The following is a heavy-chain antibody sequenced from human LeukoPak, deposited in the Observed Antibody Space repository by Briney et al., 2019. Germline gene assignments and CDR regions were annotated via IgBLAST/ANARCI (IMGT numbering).Heavy chain of an antibody. CDR1: GFTFSSYS. V-gene: IGHV3-21*01. Sequence: GGSLRLSCAASGFTFSSYSMNWVRQAPGKGLEWVSSISSSSSYIYYADPVKGRFTISRDNAKNSLYLQMNSLRAEDTAVYYCASLGYSYGFGYYFDYWGQGTLVTVSS. CDR3: ASLGYSYGFGYYFDY. D-gene: IGHD5-18*01. J-gene: IGHJ4*02. CDR2: ISSSSSYI.